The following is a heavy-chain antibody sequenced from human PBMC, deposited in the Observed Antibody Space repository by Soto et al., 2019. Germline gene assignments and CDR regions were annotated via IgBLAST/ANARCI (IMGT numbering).Heavy chain of an antibody. D-gene: IGHD2-21*02. V-gene: IGHV3-30*18. CDR3: AKDGGPAYCGGDCPSNLDY. CDR1: GFTFSSYG. CDR2: ISYDGSNK. Sequence: PGGSLRLSCAASGFTFSSYGMHWVRQAPGKGLEWVAVISYDGSNKYYADSVKGRFTISRDNSKNTLYLQMNSLRAEDTAVYYCAKDGGPAYCGGDCPSNLDYWGQGTLVTVS. J-gene: IGHJ4*02.